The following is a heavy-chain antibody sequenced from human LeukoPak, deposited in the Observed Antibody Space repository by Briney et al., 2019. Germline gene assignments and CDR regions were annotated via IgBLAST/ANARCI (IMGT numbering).Heavy chain of an antibody. J-gene: IGHJ4*02. CDR2: ISYDGSNK. V-gene: IGHV3-30*18. Sequence: GGSLRLSCAASGFTFSSYGMHWVHQAPGKGLEWVAVISYDGSNKYYADSVKGRFTISRDNSKNTLYLQMNSLRAEDTAVYYCAKGLYDILTGYYPLFDYWGQGTLVTVSS. CDR1: GFTFSSYG. CDR3: AKGLYDILTGYYPLFDY. D-gene: IGHD3-9*01.